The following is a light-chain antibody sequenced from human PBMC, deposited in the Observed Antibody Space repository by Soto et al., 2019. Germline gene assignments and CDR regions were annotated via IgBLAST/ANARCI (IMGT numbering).Light chain of an antibody. CDR3: QHYANLPLT. J-gene: IGKJ3*01. Sequence: DIEMTQSPPSLSASVGDRVTITCQASQDIDKYLNWYQQKPGKAPELLIYSASILETGVPSRFSGNGSGTDFTFTISTLQPEDVATYYSQHYANLPLTFGPGTKVDIK. CDR2: SAS. CDR1: QDIDKY. V-gene: IGKV1-33*01.